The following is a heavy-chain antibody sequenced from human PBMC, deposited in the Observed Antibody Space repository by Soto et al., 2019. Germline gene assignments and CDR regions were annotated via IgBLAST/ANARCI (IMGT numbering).Heavy chain of an antibody. CDR1: GFTVSNTY. J-gene: IGHJ5*02. Sequence: EVQLVETGGGLIQPGGSLRLSCAASGFTVSNTYMTWVRQPPGKGLECVSVIYTAGGTNYADSVKGRFIISRDNTKNTLELQMHSLRAEDTAVDYGARALPVAKGGFDPWGQGTLVTVSS. CDR2: IYTAGGT. V-gene: IGHV3-53*02. CDR3: ARALPVAKGGFDP. D-gene: IGHD2-2*01.